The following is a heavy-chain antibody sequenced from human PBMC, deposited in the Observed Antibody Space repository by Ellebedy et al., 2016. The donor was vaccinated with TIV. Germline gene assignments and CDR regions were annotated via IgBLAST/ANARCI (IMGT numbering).Heavy chain of an antibody. J-gene: IGHJ6*02. CDR1: GFTFSSYW. D-gene: IGHD1-26*01. CDR3: ARDLLSGSYYYYGMDV. Sequence: GGSLRLSXAASGFTFSSYWMSWVRQAPGKGLEWVANIKQDGSEKYYVDSVKGRFTISRDNAKNSLYLQMNSLRAEDTAVYYCARDLLSGSYYYYGMDVWGQGTTVTVSS. CDR2: IKQDGSEK. V-gene: IGHV3-7*01.